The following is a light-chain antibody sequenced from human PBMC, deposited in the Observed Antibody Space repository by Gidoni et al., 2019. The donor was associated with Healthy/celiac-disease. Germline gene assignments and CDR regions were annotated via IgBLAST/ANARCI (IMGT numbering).Light chain of an antibody. J-gene: IGLJ2*01. Sequence: QSVLTQPPSVSGAPGQRVPISCTGSSSNIGAGYDVHWYQQLPGTAPKLLIYGNSTRPSGVPDRFSGSKSGTSASLAITGLQAEDEADYYCQSYDSSLSGPVVFGGGTKLTVL. V-gene: IGLV1-40*01. CDR3: QSYDSSLSGPVV. CDR1: SSNIGAGYD. CDR2: GNS.